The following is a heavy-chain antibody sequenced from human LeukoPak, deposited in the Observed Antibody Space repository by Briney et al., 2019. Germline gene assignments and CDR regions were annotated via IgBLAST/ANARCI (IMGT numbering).Heavy chain of an antibody. Sequence: GGSLRLSCTASGFTFGDYAMSWFRQAPGKGLEWVGFIRSKAYGGTTEYAASVKGRFTISRDDSKSIAYLQMNSLKTEDTAVYYCTREGHDILTGYYVTIDYWGQGTLVTVSS. D-gene: IGHD3-9*01. CDR2: IRSKAYGGTT. CDR3: TREGHDILTGYYVTIDY. J-gene: IGHJ4*02. CDR1: GFTFGDYA. V-gene: IGHV3-49*03.